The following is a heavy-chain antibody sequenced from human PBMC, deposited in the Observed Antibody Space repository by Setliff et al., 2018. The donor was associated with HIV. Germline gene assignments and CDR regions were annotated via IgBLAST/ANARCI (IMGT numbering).Heavy chain of an antibody. V-gene: IGHV4-61*09. CDR2: TYSTGRT. CDR3: ARSSRGSLRDLDY. Sequence: SETLSLTCTVSGGSIRSDYYSWHWIRQAAGKGLEWIGHTYSTGRTNYNPSLKSRVSISVDASKNQFSLRLNSVTVADTAVYFCARSSRGSLRDLDYWGPGTLVTVSS. D-gene: IGHD2-21*02. CDR1: GGSIRSDYYS. J-gene: IGHJ4*02.